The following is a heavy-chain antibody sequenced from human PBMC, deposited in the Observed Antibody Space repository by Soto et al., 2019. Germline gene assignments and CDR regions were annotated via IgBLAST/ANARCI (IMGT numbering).Heavy chain of an antibody. CDR3: ARSYGGYFDWLLFPSHLDY. Sequence: QVQLQQWGAGLLKPSETLSLTCAVYGGSFSGYYWSWIRQPTRKGLEWNGEINHSGSTNYNPSLKSRVTISVDTSKNQFSLKLSSVTAADTAVYYCARSYGGYFDWLLFPSHLDYWGQGTLVTVSS. CDR2: INHSGST. V-gene: IGHV4-34*01. D-gene: IGHD3-9*01. J-gene: IGHJ4*02. CDR1: GGSFSGYY.